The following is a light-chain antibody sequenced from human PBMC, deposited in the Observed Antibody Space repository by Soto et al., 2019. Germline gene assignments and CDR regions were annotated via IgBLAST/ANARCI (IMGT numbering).Light chain of an antibody. J-gene: IGKJ1*01. V-gene: IGKV3-20*01. Sequence: VLTQSPGTLSLSPGERATLSCRASQSVRSGYLAWYHQRPGQAPRLLIYGASRRATGIPDRFSGSGSGTDFTLTISRLEPEDFAVYFCQQYGSSPGTFGQGTKVDIK. CDR1: QSVRSGY. CDR2: GAS. CDR3: QQYGSSPGT.